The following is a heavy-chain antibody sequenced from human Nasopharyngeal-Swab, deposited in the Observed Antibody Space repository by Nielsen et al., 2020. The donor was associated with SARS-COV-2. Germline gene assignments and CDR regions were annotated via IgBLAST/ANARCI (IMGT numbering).Heavy chain of an antibody. J-gene: IGHJ4*02. Sequence: GGSLRPSCTASGSTFGDYAMSWFRQAPGKGLEWVGFIRSEADGGTTQYAASVKARFTISRDDSKSIAFLQMNTLKTEDTAVYYCTTGGSTFYPYGSGSYLDYWGQGTLVTVSS. CDR2: IRSEADGGTT. CDR3: TTGGSTFYPYGSGSYLDY. CDR1: GSTFGDYA. V-gene: IGHV3-49*03. D-gene: IGHD3-10*01.